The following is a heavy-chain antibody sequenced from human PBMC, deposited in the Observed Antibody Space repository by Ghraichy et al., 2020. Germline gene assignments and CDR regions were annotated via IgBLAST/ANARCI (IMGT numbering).Heavy chain of an antibody. CDR2: INSDGSST. J-gene: IGHJ4*02. D-gene: IGHD3-22*01. V-gene: IGHV3-74*01. CDR3: GRAGEGYDSSYLVDY. Sequence: GGSLRLSCAASGFTFRSYWMHWVRQAPGKGLVWVSRINSDGSSTSNADSVKGRLTISRDNAKNTLYLQMNSLRAEDTAVYYCGRAGEGYDSSYLVDYWGQGTLVTVSS. CDR1: GFTFRSYW.